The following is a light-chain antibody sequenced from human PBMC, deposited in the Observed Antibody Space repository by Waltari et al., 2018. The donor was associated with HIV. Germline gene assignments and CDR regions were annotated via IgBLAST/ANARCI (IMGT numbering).Light chain of an antibody. J-gene: IGKJ3*01. CDR2: DAS. CDR1: QDISNY. Sequence: DIQMTQSPSSLSASVGDRVTITCQASQDISNYLNWYQQKPGKAPKLLIYDASNLETGVPSRFSGSGSGTDFTFTISSLQPEDFATYFCQQYDHVPSRNLFTFGPGTKLDIK. CDR3: QQYDHVPSRNLFT. V-gene: IGKV1-33*01.